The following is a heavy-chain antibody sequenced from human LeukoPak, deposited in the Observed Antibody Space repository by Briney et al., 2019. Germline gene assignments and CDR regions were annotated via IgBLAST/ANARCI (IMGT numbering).Heavy chain of an antibody. CDR3: ARLGYCSGGSCGRTMNYDSSGYQGGYFDY. V-gene: IGHV3-48*02. CDR2: ISSSSSTI. J-gene: IGHJ4*02. D-gene: IGHD2-15*01. CDR1: GFTFSSYS. Sequence: GGSLRLSCAASGFTFSSYSMNWVRQAPGKGLEWVSYISSSSSTIYYVDSVKGRFTISRDNAKNSLYLQMNSLRDEDTAVYYCARLGYCSGGSCGRTMNYDSSGYQGGYFDYWGQGTLVTVSS.